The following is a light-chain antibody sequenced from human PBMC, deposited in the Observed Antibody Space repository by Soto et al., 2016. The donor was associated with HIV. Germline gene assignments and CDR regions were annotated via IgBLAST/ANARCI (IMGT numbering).Light chain of an antibody. CDR1: ESISSY. CDR3: QQTYSIPIT. J-gene: IGKJ5*01. CDR2: AVS. V-gene: IGKV1-39*01. Sequence: DIQMTQSPSSLSASVGDRVTITSRASESISSYLNWYQQRPGRAPKFLIYAVSTLQSGVPSRFSGSGSGTDFTLTISSLQPEDFATYYCQQTYSIPITFGQGTRLEIK.